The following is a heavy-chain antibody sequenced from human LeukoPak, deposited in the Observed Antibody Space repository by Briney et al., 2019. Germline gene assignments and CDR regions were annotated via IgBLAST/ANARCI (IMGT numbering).Heavy chain of an antibody. V-gene: IGHV4-38-2*02. J-gene: IGHJ4*02. CDR1: GYSISSGYY. D-gene: IGHD4-23*01. CDR3: AREVPGGTSPIDY. Sequence: SETLSLTCAVSGYSISSGYYWGWIRQPPGKGLGWIGSIYHSGSTYYNPSLKSRVTISVDTSKNQFSLKLSSVTAADTAVYYCAREVPGGTSPIDYWGQGTLVTVSS. CDR2: IYHSGST.